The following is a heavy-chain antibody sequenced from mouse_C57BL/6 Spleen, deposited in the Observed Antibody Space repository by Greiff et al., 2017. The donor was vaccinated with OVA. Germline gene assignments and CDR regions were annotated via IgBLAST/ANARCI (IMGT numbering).Heavy chain of an antibody. CDR3: TTLTREPRRFDY. Sequence: EVQLQESGAELVRPGASVKLSCTASGFNIKDDYMHWVKQRPEQGLEWIGWIDPENGDTEYASKFQGKATITADTSSNTAYLQLSSLTSEDTAVYYCTTLTREPRRFDYWGQGTTLTVSS. V-gene: IGHV14-4*01. D-gene: IGHD4-1*01. CDR1: GFNIKDDY. J-gene: IGHJ2*01. CDR2: IDPENGDT.